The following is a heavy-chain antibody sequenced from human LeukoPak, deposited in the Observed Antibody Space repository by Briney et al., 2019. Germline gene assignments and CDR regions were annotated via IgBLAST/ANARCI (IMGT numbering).Heavy chain of an antibody. CDR1: GFTFSDYY. V-gene: IGHV3-11*01. D-gene: IGHD2/OR15-2a*01. CDR2: MSDNGNSI. CDR3: ARVPQFYSPLDY. Sequence: NPGGSLRLSCAASGFTFSDYYMTWIRQAPGKGLEWVSYMSDNGNSIYHADSVKGRFTISRDNAKNSLYLQMNSLRADDTAVYFCARVPQFYSPLDYWGQGTLVTVSS. J-gene: IGHJ4*02.